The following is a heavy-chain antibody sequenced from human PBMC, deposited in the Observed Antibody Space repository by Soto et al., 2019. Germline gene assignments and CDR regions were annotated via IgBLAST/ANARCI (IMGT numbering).Heavy chain of an antibody. V-gene: IGHV1-69*13. J-gene: IGHJ4*02. CDR1: GGTFSSYA. CDR2: IIPIFGTA. D-gene: IGHD3-22*01. Sequence: SVKVSCKASGGTFSSYAISWVRQAPGQGLEWMGRIIPIFGTANYAQKFQGRVTITADESTSTAYMELSSLRSEDTAVYYCAKDFVYDSSGYLPYFDYWGQGTRVTVSS. CDR3: AKDFVYDSSGYLPYFDY.